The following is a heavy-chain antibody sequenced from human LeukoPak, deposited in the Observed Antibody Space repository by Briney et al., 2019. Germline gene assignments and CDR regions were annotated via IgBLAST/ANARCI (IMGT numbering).Heavy chain of an antibody. J-gene: IGHJ5*02. CDR1: GYSINNYW. D-gene: IGHD6-13*01. Sequence: GESLKISCKGSGYSINNYWIGWVRQMPGKGLEWMGIIYPADSDIRYSPSFQGQVTISADKSISTAYLQWSSLKASDTAMYYCARLGSSNNWFDPWGQGTLVTVSS. V-gene: IGHV5-51*01. CDR3: ARLGSSNNWFDP. CDR2: IYPADSDI.